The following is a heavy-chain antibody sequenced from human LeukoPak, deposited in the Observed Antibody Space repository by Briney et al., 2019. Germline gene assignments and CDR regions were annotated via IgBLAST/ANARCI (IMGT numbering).Heavy chain of an antibody. CDR1: GFTFSDYY. Sequence: PGGSLRLSCAASGFTFSDYYMSWIRQAPGKGLEWVSYISSSGSTIYYAVSVKGRFTISRDNAKNSLYLQMNSLRAEDTAVYYCAREGLGGSYWPSVGYYFDYWGQGTLVTVSS. V-gene: IGHV3-11*01. D-gene: IGHD1-26*01. CDR2: ISSSGSTI. CDR3: AREGLGGSYWPSVGYYFDY. J-gene: IGHJ4*02.